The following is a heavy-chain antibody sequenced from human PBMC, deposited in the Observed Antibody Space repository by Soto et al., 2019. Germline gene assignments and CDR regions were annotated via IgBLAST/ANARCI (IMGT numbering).Heavy chain of an antibody. J-gene: IGHJ4*02. CDR1: SGSISTYY. D-gene: IGHD2-15*01. CDR3: ASERKYCSGGSCELYYDY. CDR2: IYYTGST. Sequence: SETLSLTCTVSSGSISTYYWSWIRQPPGKGLEWIGYIYYTGSTNYNPSLKTRVAISMDTSKNQFSLNLSSVTAADTAVYYCASERKYCSGGSCELYYDYWGQGTLVTVSS. V-gene: IGHV4-59*08.